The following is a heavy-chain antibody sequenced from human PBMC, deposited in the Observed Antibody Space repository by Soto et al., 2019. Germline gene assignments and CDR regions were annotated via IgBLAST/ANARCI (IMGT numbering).Heavy chain of an antibody. D-gene: IGHD6-19*01. Sequence: QVQLVESGGGVVQPGRSLRLSCAASGFTFSHFGMHWVRQAPGKGLESVAIIWYDGSHEYYADSVKGRFTISRDNSKNTLSLPMNSLTAEDTALYYCARDSAAGRGLDYWGQGTLVNVSS. V-gene: IGHV3-33*01. CDR3: ARDSAAGRGLDY. CDR2: IWYDGSHE. J-gene: IGHJ4*02. CDR1: GFTFSHFG.